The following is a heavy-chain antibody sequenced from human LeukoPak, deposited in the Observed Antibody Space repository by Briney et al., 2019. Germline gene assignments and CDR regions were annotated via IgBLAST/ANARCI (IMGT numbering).Heavy chain of an antibody. V-gene: IGHV1-24*01. CDR1: GYTLTELS. CDR2: FDPEDGET. J-gene: IGHJ4*02. D-gene: IGHD2-15*01. CDR3: ATLVGRYCSGGSCFEY. Sequence: GASVKVSCKVSGYTLTELSIHWVRQAPGKGLEWMGGFDPEDGETIYAQKFQGRVTMTEDTSTDTAYMELSSLRSEDTAVYYCATLVGRYCSGGSCFEYWGQGTLVTVSS.